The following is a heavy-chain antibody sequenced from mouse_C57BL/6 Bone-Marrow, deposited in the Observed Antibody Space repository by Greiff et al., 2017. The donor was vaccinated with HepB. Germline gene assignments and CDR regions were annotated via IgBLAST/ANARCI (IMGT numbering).Heavy chain of an antibody. CDR2: IHPNSGST. V-gene: IGHV1-64*01. CDR3: ARPTMVTTSWFAY. CDR1: GYTFTSYW. J-gene: IGHJ3*01. Sequence: VQLQQPGAELVKPGASVKLSCKASGYTFTSYWMHWVKQRPGQGLEWIGMIHPNSGSTNYNEKFKSKATLTVDKSSSTAYMQLSSLTSEDSAVYYCARPTMVTTSWFAYWGQGTLVTVSA. D-gene: IGHD2-9*01.